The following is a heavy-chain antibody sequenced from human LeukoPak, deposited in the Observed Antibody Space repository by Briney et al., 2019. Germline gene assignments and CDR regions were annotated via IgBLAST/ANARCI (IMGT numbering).Heavy chain of an antibody. D-gene: IGHD3-3*01. J-gene: IGHJ3*02. CDR3: ARGGFGVVMSAFDI. Sequence: PSETLSLTCTVSGGSISSYYWSWIRQPPGKGLEWIGYIYYSGSTNYNPSLKSRVTISVDTSKNQFSLKLSSVTAADTAVYYCARGGFGVVMSAFDIWGQGTMVTVSS. V-gene: IGHV4-59*01. CDR1: GGSISSYY. CDR2: IYYSGST.